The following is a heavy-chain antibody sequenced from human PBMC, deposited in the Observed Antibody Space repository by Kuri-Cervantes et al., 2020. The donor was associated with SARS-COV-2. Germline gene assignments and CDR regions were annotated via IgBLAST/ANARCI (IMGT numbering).Heavy chain of an antibody. CDR1: GLSFGDDA. CDR2: IWYDGSNK. CDR3: ARDGDY. V-gene: IGHV3-33*01. J-gene: IGHJ4*02. Sequence: GGSLRLSCRGSGLSFGDDAMTWVRQAPGKGLEWVAVIWYDGSNKYYADSVKGRFTISRDDSKNTLYLQMDSLRDDDTAVYYCARDGDYWGQGTLVTVSS.